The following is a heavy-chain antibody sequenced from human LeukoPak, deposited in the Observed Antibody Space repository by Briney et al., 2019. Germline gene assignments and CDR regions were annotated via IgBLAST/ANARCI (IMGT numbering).Heavy chain of an antibody. Sequence: HGESLKISCKVSGYSFLSYWITWVRQVPGKGLEWMGRIAPSDSYTNYNPSFEGHVTMSVEKSITTVYLQWSSLKASDTAMYYCVRQPPGVYDTTQNWFDPWGQGTLVTVSS. J-gene: IGHJ5*02. D-gene: IGHD3-22*01. CDR1: GYSFLSYW. CDR2: IAPSDSYT. V-gene: IGHV5-10-1*01. CDR3: VRQPPGVYDTTQNWFDP.